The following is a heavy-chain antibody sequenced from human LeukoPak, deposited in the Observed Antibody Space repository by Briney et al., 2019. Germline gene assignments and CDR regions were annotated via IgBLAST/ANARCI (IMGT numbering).Heavy chain of an antibody. J-gene: IGHJ6*03. V-gene: IGHV4-59*12. Sequence: SETLSLTCTVSGGSISSYYWSWIRQPPGKGLEWSGYVYYSGNTYYNPSLKSRVTISVDTSKNQFSLKLSSVTAADTAVYYCARNYYDSSGYYFGTAYYYYMDVSGKGTTVTVSS. CDR2: VYYSGNT. CDR3: ARNYYDSSGYYFGTAYYYYMDV. D-gene: IGHD3-22*01. CDR1: GGSISSYY.